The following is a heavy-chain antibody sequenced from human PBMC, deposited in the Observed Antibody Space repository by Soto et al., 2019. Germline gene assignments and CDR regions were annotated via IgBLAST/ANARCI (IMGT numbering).Heavy chain of an antibody. J-gene: IGHJ5*01. D-gene: IGHD5-12*01. V-gene: IGHV1-18*01. Sequence: ASVKVSCKASGYIFTRYGITWVRQAPGQGLEWVGWISAKNGNTNSGQKFQGRVTMTTDTSTSTAYMELRSLRSDDTAVYYCARDVDIGTHPTGDWFDSWGQGTLVTVSS. CDR2: ISAKNGNT. CDR1: GYIFTRYG. CDR3: ARDVDIGTHPTGDWFDS.